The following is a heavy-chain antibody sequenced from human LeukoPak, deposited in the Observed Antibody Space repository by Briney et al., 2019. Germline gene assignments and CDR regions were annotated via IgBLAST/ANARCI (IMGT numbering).Heavy chain of an antibody. D-gene: IGHD3-10*01. V-gene: IGHV4-4*07. J-gene: IGHJ5*02. CDR3: ARVSYNAGSFISGGWFDA. CDR1: GGSTSRHY. CDR2: VHTSGSP. Sequence: SETLSLTCDVSGGSTSRHYWSWIRLPAGRGLEWIGRVHTSGSPDYSPSLKSRVTMSVDTSKNQVSLRLSSMTAADTAVYFCARVSYNAGSFISGGWFDAWGQGIRVTVSS.